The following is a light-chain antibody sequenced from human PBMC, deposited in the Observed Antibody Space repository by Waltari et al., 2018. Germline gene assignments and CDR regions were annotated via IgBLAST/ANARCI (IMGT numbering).Light chain of an antibody. CDR1: VLAKKY. CDR2: KDS. V-gene: IGLV3-27*01. Sequence: SYDLTQPSSVSVSPGQTATITCSGDVLAKKYGRWFQKKPGQAPLLVIYKDSRRTSGIPERLSGTTSGTTITLTISGAQAEDEADYYFYSAADNKMIFGGGTKLTVL. CDR3: YSAADNKMI. J-gene: IGLJ2*01.